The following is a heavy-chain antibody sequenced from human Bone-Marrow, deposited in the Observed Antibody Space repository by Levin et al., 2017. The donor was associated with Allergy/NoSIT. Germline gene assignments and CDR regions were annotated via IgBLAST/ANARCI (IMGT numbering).Heavy chain of an antibody. D-gene: IGHD3-22*01. J-gene: IGHJ4*02. CDR2: ISYDGSNK. CDR1: GFTFSSYA. Sequence: GGSLRLSCAASGFTFSSYAMHWVRQAPGKGLEWVAVISYDGSNKYYADSVKGRFTISRDNSKNTLYLQMNSLRAEDTAVYYCARGYYDSSVWYFDYWGQGTLVTVSS. V-gene: IGHV3-30*04. CDR3: ARGYYDSSVWYFDY.